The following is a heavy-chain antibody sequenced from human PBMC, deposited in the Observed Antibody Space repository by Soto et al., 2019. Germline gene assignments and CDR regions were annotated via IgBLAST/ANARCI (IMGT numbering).Heavy chain of an antibody. D-gene: IGHD3-22*01. Sequence: EVQLEESGGGLIKPGESLTLSCAASDFILSDAWMKWVRQAPGKGLEWVGRIKSKAHGGTTDYAEPLNGRFTILRDDSKNTLYLQMNSLQTEDPAMYYCASYRDSSGLRRSDYWGQGALVTVCS. CDR1: DFILSDAW. V-gene: IGHV3-15*07. J-gene: IGHJ4*02. CDR3: ASYRDSSGLRRSDY. CDR2: IKSKAHGGTT.